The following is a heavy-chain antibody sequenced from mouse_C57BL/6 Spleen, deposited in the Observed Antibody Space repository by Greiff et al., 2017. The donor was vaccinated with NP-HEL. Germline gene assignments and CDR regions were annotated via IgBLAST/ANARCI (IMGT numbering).Heavy chain of an antibody. D-gene: IGHD1-1*01. J-gene: IGHJ1*03. CDR3: TRAYGSSFWYFDV. CDR1: GYTFPDYE. V-gene: IGHV1-15*01. Sequence: QVQLQQSGAELVRPGASVTLSCKASGYTFPDYEMHWVKQTPVHGLEWIGAIDPETGGTAYNQKFKGKAILTEDKSSSTAYMELRSLTPEDSAVYYCTRAYGSSFWYFDVWGTGTTVTVSS. CDR2: IDPETGGT.